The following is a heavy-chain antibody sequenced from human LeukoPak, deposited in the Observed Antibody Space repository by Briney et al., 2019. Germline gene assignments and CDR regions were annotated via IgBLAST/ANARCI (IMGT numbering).Heavy chain of an antibody. CDR3: ARDRYYYGSGSYWWFDP. Sequence: PSETLSLTCTVSGGSISSYDWSWIRQPAGKGLEWIGRIYTSGSTNYNPSLKSRVTMSVDTSKNQFSLKLSSVTAADTAVYYCARDRYYYGSGSYWWFDPWGQGTLVTVSS. D-gene: IGHD3-10*01. CDR2: IYTSGST. V-gene: IGHV4-4*07. J-gene: IGHJ5*02. CDR1: GGSISSYD.